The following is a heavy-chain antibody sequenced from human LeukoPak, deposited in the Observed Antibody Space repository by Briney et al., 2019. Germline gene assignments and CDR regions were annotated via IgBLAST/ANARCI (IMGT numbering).Heavy chain of an antibody. J-gene: IGHJ4*02. CDR2: ISTTSTYI. CDR3: ARAGTCSSTSCDGGIEY. D-gene: IGHD2-2*01. CDR1: GFAFSSYN. Sequence: KPGGSLRLSCAASGFAFSSYNMKWVRQAPGKGLEWVSFISTTSTYIYYADLVKGRFTVSRDNSKNLLYLQMDSLRVEDTAVYYCARAGTCSSTSCDGGIEYWGQGTLVTVSS. V-gene: IGHV3-21*06.